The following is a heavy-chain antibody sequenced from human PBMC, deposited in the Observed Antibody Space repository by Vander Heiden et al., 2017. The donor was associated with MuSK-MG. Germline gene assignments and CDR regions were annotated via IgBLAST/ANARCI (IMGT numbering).Heavy chain of an antibody. Sequence: EAQLLQSGGALVQPGGSLILSCAASGFTFSSYAMSWVRQAPGKGLEWVSAISGSGSSTYYADSVKGRFTISRDNSKNTLYLQMNSLRAEDTAVYYCAKDSSGWPTFYDYWGQGTLVTVSS. CDR2: ISGSGSST. CDR3: AKDSSGWPTFYDY. V-gene: IGHV3-23*01. CDR1: GFTFSSYA. J-gene: IGHJ4*02. D-gene: IGHD6-19*01.